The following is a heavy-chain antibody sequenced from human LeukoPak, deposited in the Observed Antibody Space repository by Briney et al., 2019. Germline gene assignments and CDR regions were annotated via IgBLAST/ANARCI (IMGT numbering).Heavy chain of an antibody. D-gene: IGHD2-15*01. CDR1: GFTFSSYG. V-gene: IGHV3-30*02. CDR3: AGQGGTLGGRFDY. Sequence: PGGSLRLSCAASGFTFSSYGMHWVRQAPGKGLELVAFIRYDGSNKYYADSVKGRFTISRDNSKNTLYLQMNSLRAEDTAVYYCAGQGGTLGGRFDYWGQGTLVTVSS. J-gene: IGHJ4*02. CDR2: IRYDGSNK.